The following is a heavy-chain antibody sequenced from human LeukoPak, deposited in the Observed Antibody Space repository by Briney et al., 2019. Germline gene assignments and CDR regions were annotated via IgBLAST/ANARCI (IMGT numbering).Heavy chain of an antibody. J-gene: IGHJ4*02. CDR3: ARSLISSSWYRSDY. CDR1: GYTFTDYY. D-gene: IGHD6-13*01. V-gene: IGHV1-2*02. CDR2: INPNSGGT. Sequence: ASVKVSCKTSGYTFTDYYIHWVRQAPGQGLEWMGWINPNSGGTNSAQKFQDRVTMARDTSISTAYMDLSSLRSDDTAMFYCARSLISSSWYRSDYWGQGTLVTVS.